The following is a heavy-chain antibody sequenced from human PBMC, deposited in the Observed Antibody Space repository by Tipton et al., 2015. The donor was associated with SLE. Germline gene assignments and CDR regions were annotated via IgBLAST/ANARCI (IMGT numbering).Heavy chain of an antibody. CDR2: IKSKTDGGTT. Sequence: SLRLSCAASGFTFSNAWMSWVRQAPGKGLEWVGRIKSKTDGGTTDYAAPVKGRFTISRDDSKNTLYLQMNSLKTEDTAVYYCTTDPETTVTPIPDYWGQGTLVTVSS. CDR1: GFTFSNAW. V-gene: IGHV3-15*01. J-gene: IGHJ4*02. D-gene: IGHD4-17*01. CDR3: TTDPETTVTPIPDY.